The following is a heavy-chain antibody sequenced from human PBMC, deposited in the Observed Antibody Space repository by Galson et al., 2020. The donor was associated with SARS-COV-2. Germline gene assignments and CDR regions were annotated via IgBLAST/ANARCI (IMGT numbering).Heavy chain of an antibody. Sequence: ASETLSLTCTVSGGSINYYYWSWIRQPPGKGLEWIGHIYSTGSTNYNHSLRSRVIISIDTSKKQFSLKLSSVTAADTAVYYCARAGPETSVIDYYGLDVWGQGTTVTVSS. V-gene: IGHV4-59*01. CDR2: IYSTGST. D-gene: IGHD2-21*01. CDR3: ARAGPETSVIDYYGLDV. J-gene: IGHJ6*01. CDR1: GGSINYYY.